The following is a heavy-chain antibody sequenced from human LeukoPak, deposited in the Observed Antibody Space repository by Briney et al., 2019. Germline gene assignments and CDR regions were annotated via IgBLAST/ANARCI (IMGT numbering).Heavy chain of an antibody. CDR3: ARGYSYGYFPDF. Sequence: GASVKVSCEASGYSFTGYYIHWVRQAPGQGLEWMGWISPNSGGTFSAQKFQDRVSMTTDTSIKTAYMEMSSLRSDDTAIYYCARGYSYGYFPDFWAQGTLITVSS. CDR2: ISPNSGGT. D-gene: IGHD5-18*01. V-gene: IGHV1-2*02. J-gene: IGHJ4*02. CDR1: GYSFTGYY.